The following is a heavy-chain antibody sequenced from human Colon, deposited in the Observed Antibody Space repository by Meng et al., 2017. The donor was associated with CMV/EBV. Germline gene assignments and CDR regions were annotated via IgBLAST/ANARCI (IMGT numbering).Heavy chain of an antibody. CDR3: ARDGNSGYVYYFDY. V-gene: IGHV3-21*04. Sequence: GGSLRLSCAASGFTFSSYGMHWVRQAPGKGLEWVALIYSGGPMHYADSVKGRFTISRDNAKNSLYLQMNSLRAEDTALYYCARDGNSGYVYYFDYWGQGTLVTVSS. J-gene: IGHJ4*02. CDR2: IYSGGPM. D-gene: IGHD5-12*01. CDR1: GFTFSSYG.